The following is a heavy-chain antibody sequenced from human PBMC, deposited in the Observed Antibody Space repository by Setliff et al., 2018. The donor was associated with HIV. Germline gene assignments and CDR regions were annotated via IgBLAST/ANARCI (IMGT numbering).Heavy chain of an antibody. CDR1: GDSFSNYA. D-gene: IGHD3-22*01. CDR2: IVPKFGTP. CDR3: AREERYYDGKGALDY. V-gene: IGHV1-69*13. J-gene: IGHJ4*02. Sequence: ASVKVSCKTSGDSFSNYAITWVRQAPGQGLEWMGGIVPKFGTPNYAERFQGRVTITADESTSTAYMELSRLISDDTAVYYCAREERYYDGKGALDYWGQGTLVTVSS.